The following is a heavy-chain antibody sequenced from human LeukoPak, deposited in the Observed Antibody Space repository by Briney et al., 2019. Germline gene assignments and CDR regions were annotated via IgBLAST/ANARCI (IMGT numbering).Heavy chain of an antibody. CDR1: GFTFSSYA. V-gene: IGHV3-30-3*01. CDR2: ISYDGSNK. CDR3: AGSEDY. J-gene: IGHJ4*02. D-gene: IGHD6-19*01. Sequence: GRSLRLSCAASGFTFSSYAMHWVRQAPGKGLEWVAVISYDGSNKYYADSVKGRFTISRDNSKNTLYLQMNSLRAEDTAVYYCAGSEDYWGQGTLVTVSS.